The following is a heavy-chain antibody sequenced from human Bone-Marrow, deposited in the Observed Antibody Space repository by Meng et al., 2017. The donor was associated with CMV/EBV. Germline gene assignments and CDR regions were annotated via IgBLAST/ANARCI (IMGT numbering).Heavy chain of an antibody. CDR3: ARMRTLGALRDYYYGMNV. Sequence: SETLSLTCVVYGGSFSGYYWTWIRRPPGKGLEWIGEFNHSGSTSYNPSLKSRVTISVDTSNNQFSLKLSSVTAADAAVYYCARMRTLGALRDYYYGMNVWGRGTTVTVSS. CDR1: GGSFSGYY. V-gene: IGHV4-34*01. J-gene: IGHJ6*02. D-gene: IGHD1-1*01. CDR2: FNHSGST.